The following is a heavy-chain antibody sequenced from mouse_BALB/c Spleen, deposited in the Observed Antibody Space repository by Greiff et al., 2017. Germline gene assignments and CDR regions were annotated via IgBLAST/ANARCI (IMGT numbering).Heavy chain of an antibody. CDR1: GYTFTNYL. V-gene: IGHV1-54*03. Sequence: VQLQESGAELVRPGTSVKVSCKASGYTFTNYLMEWVKQRPGQGLEWIGVINPGSGGTNYNEKFKGKATLTADKSSSTAYMQLSSLTSDDSAVYFCASSYGNLFDYWGQGTTLTVSA. D-gene: IGHD2-1*01. J-gene: IGHJ2*01. CDR3: ASSYGNLFDY. CDR2: INPGSGGT.